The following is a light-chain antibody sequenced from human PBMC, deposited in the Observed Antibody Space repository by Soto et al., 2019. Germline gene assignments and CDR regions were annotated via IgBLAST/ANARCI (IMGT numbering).Light chain of an antibody. CDR2: GAS. J-gene: IGKJ2*01. CDR3: QQYNNWPYT. Sequence: EIVMTQSPATLVVSPGEIAALSCRASQSVSSNFAWYQQKPGQAPRLLIYGASSRATGTPARFSGSGSGTEFTLTISSLQSEDFAVYYCQQYNNWPYTFGLGTKLEIK. V-gene: IGKV3-15*01. CDR1: QSVSSN.